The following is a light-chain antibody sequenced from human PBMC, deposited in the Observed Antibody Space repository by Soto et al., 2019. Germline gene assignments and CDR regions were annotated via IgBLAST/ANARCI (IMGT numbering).Light chain of an antibody. CDR2: GAS. J-gene: IGKJ5*01. V-gene: IGKV3-15*01. CDR3: QQRSSAIT. Sequence: EIVLTQSPATLSVSLGDSATLSCRAGQSVSLSLAWYQMRPGQPPRLLIYGASTRATDIPARFRGTGSGTDFTLTIGSLQSEDFAVYYCQQRSSAITFGQGTRLEIK. CDR1: QSVSLS.